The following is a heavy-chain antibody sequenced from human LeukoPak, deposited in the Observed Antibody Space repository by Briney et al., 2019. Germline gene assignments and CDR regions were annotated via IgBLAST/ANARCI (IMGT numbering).Heavy chain of an antibody. CDR2: TYYRSKWYN. V-gene: IGHV6-1*01. CDR1: GDSVSNNSAA. CDR3: ARVLHYYGSGSYGMDV. J-gene: IGHJ6*02. D-gene: IGHD3-10*01. Sequence: SQTLSLTCAISGDSVSNNSAAWNWIRQSPSRGLEWLGRTYYRSKWYNDYAASVKSRITINPDTSKNQFSLQLSSVTAADTAVYYCARVLHYYGSGSYGMDVWGQGTTVTVSS.